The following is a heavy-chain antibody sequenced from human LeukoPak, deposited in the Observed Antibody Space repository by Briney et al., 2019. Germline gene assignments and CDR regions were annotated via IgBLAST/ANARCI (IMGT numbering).Heavy chain of an antibody. CDR1: GFTVSNKY. CDR3: AAGRSGVFDY. CDR2: IYSGGGT. D-gene: IGHD3-3*01. J-gene: IGHJ4*02. Sequence: GGSLRLSCAASGFTVSNKYMYWVRQAPGKGLEWVSVIYSGGGTYYADSVKGRSTISRDNSKNTLYFQMNSLRAEDTAVYYCAAGRSGVFDYWGQGTLVTVSS. V-gene: IGHV3-53*01.